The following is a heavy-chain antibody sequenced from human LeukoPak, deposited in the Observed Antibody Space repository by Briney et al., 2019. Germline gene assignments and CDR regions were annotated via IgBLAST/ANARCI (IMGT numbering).Heavy chain of an antibody. CDR2: ISYDGSSK. J-gene: IGHJ4*02. CDR3: ARSPQVVGAHLDY. V-gene: IGHV3-30*05. D-gene: IGHD1-26*01. CDR1: GFTFSSYS. Sequence: PGGSLRLSCAASGFTFSSYSMNWVRQAPGRGLEWVAVISYDGSSKYYTDSVKARFTVSRDNSKNTLYLQMNSLRPEDTAVYYCARSPQVVGAHLDYWGQGTLVTVSS.